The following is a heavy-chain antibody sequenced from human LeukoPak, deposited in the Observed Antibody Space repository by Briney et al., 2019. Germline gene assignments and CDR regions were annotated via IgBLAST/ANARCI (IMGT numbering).Heavy chain of an antibody. J-gene: IGHJ3*02. CDR1: GGTFSSYA. CDR2: IIPIFGTA. D-gene: IGHD3-3*01. Sequence: ASVKVSCKASGGTFSSYAISWMRQAPGQGLEWMGGIIPIFGTANYAQKFQGRVTITTDESTSTAYMELSSLRSEDTAVYYCARSGREWLSLFDIWGQGTMVTVSS. CDR3: ARSGREWLSLFDI. V-gene: IGHV1-69*05.